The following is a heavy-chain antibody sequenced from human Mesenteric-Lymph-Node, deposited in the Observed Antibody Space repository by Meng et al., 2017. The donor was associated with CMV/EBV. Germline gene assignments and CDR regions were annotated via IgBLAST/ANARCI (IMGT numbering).Heavy chain of an antibody. CDR1: GGSISSSSYY. D-gene: IGHD3-10*01. CDR3: ARPHYYGSGSSPWFDP. CDR2: IYYSGST. V-gene: IGHV4-39*01. J-gene: IGHJ5*02. Sequence: QLKLQESGPGLVKPPETLSLTCTVSGGSISSSSYYWGWIRQPPGKGLEWIGSIYYSGSTYYNPSLKSRVTISVDTSKNQFSLKLSSVTAADTAVYYCARPHYYGSGSSPWFDPWGQGTLVTVSS.